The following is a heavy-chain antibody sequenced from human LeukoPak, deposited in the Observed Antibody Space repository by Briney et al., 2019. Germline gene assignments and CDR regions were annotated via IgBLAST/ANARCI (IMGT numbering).Heavy chain of an antibody. CDR3: ARGAITGTASFDY. J-gene: IGHJ4*02. V-gene: IGHV3-21*01. Sequence: GGSLRLSCAASGFTFSSYSMSWVRQAPGKGLEWVSPISSSGTYKYYVDPVKGRFTISRDNAKNSLYLQMNSLRAEDTAVYYCARGAITGTASFDYWGQGTLVTVSS. D-gene: IGHD1-7*01. CDR2: ISSSGTYK. CDR1: GFTFSSYS.